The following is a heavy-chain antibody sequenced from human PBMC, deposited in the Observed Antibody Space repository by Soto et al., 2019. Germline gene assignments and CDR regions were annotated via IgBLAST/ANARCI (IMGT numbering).Heavy chain of an antibody. CDR3: ASPKIAFYNWFDP. J-gene: IGHJ5*02. CDR1: GGSLRGYS. V-gene: IGHV4-39*01. Sequence: XXTLSLPFTVSGGSLRGYSWGWIRQPPGKGLEWIGSIYYSGSTYYNPSLKSRVTISVDTSKNQFSLKPSSVTAADTAVYYCASPKIAFYNWFDPWGQGTLVTVSS. CDR2: IYYSGST. D-gene: IGHD3-3*02.